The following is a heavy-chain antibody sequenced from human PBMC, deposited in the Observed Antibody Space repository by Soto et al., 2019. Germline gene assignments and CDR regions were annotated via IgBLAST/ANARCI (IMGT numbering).Heavy chain of an antibody. CDR3: ARGQTSHDFWSDIVAWFDP. CDR1: GGSISSYY. CDR2: IYYSGST. D-gene: IGHD3-3*01. V-gene: IGHV4-59*01. J-gene: IGHJ5*02. Sequence: SETLSLTCTVSGGSISSYYWSWIRQPPGKGLEWIGYIYYSGSTNYNPSLKSRVTISVDTSKNQFSLKLSSVTAADTAVYYCARGQTSHDFWSDIVAWFDPWGQGTLVTVSS.